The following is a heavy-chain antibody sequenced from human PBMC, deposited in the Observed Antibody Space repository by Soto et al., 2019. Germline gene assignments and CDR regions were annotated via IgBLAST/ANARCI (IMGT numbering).Heavy chain of an antibody. Sequence: SETLSLTCAVYGGSFSGYYWSWIRQPPGKGLEWIGEINHSGSTNYNPSLKSRVTISVDTSKNQFSLKLSSVTAADTAVYYCARDPDYDILTGPIRGAFDIWGQGTMVTVSS. V-gene: IGHV4-34*01. CDR1: GGSFSGYY. CDR3: ARDPDYDILTGPIRGAFDI. J-gene: IGHJ3*02. CDR2: INHSGST. D-gene: IGHD3-9*01.